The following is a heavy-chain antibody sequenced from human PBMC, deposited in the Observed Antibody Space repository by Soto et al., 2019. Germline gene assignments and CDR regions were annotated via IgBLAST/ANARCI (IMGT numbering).Heavy chain of an antibody. CDR1: GYTFTKYY. Sequence: XSVKVSCKASGYTFTKYYLRWVRRAPGQGLAWMGWINPNSGGTNYAQKFQGWVTMTRDTSISTSYMELSRLTSDYTAVYYFATDRLGDASGRSPFYYSGHGTTATVSS. CDR3: ATDRLGDASGRSPFYY. CDR2: INPNSGGT. D-gene: IGHD3-16*01. J-gene: IGHJ4*03. V-gene: IGHV1-2*04.